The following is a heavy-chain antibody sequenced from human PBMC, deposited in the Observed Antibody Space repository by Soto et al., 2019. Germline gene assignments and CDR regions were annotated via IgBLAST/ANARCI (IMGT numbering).Heavy chain of an antibody. Sequence: QVQLQESGPGLVKPSGTLSLTCAVSSGSISSSNWWSWGRQPPGKGLEWIGEIYHSGSTNYNPSLTSRVTTSVDKSPNQFSLKLSSVTAADTAVYYCARKDYYYYYMDVWGKGTTVTVSS. V-gene: IGHV4-4*02. J-gene: IGHJ6*03. CDR1: SGSISSSNW. CDR2: IYHSGST. CDR3: ARKDYYYYYMDV.